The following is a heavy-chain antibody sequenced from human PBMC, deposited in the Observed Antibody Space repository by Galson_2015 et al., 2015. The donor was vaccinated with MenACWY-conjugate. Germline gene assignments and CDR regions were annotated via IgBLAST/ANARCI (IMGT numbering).Heavy chain of an antibody. CDR1: GFRFSSYN. Sequence: SLRLSCAASGFRFSSYNMNWARQAPGKGLEWISFIGSSPTAMFYGDSVKGRFTVSRDNAKRSLFLQMNSLRAEDTAVYYCARLGGNYRTTSHFDYWG. CDR3: ARLGGNYRTTSHFDY. J-gene: IGHJ4*01. D-gene: IGHD1-26*01. CDR2: IGSSPTAM. V-gene: IGHV3-48*04.